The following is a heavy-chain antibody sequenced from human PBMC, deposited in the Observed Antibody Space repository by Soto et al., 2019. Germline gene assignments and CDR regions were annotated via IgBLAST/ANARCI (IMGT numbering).Heavy chain of an antibody. CDR3: ARAGYNWNDLGYNWFDP. CDR1: GGTFSSYA. CDR2: IIPIFGTA. Sequence: QVQLVQSGAEVKKPGASVKVSCKASGGTFSSYAISWVRQAPGQGLEWMGGIIPIFGTANYAQKFQGRVTITADESTSTAYMERSSLRSEDTAVYYCARAGYNWNDLGYNWFDPWGQGTLVTVSS. J-gene: IGHJ5*02. V-gene: IGHV1-69*12. D-gene: IGHD1-1*01.